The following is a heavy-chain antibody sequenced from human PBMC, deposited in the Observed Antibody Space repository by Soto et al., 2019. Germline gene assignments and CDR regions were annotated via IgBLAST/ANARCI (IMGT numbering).Heavy chain of an antibody. CDR2: ISYSGSEK. J-gene: IGHJ6*02. CDR3: ARRGRGQMYYGMDV. V-gene: IGHV3-30*03. CDR1: GFTFTSHD. Sequence: QVQLVESGGGVVRPGRSLRLSCAVSGFTFTSHDMHWVRQAPGKGLEWVAFISYSGSEKSYADSVKGRITISRDNSKNTLYLQMDSLRAEDTAVYYCARRGRGQMYYGMDVWGQGTAVTVSS. D-gene: IGHD2-15*01.